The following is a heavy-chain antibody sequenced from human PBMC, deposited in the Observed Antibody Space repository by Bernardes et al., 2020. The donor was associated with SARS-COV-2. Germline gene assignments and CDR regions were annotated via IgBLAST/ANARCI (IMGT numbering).Heavy chain of an antibody. CDR3: ARGKADYFDFWDGYYLDR. CDR2: ISSGGSYR. J-gene: IGHJ5*02. CDR1: GFSFSEYY. V-gene: IGHV3-11*06. Sequence: GGSLILSCAASGFSFSEYYMSWIRQAPGKGLEWVSYISSGGSYRNYADSVKGRFTISRDNAKNSLYLQMNSLRAEDTAVYYCARGKADYFDFWDGYYLDRWGQGTLVTVSS. D-gene: IGHD3-3*01.